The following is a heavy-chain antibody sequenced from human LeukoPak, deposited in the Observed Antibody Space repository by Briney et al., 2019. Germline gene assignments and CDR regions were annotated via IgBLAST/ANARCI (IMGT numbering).Heavy chain of an antibody. J-gene: IGHJ3*02. CDR2: IYTSGSI. Sequence: SETLSLTFTVSGGSISSGSYYWSWIRQPAGKGLEWMGRIYTSGSINYNPSLKSRVTISVDTSKNQFSLRLSSVTAADTAVYYCARAYYYDSSGYWEAFDIWGQGTMVTVSS. D-gene: IGHD3-22*01. CDR1: GGSISSGSYY. CDR3: ARAYYYDSSGYWEAFDI. V-gene: IGHV4-61*02.